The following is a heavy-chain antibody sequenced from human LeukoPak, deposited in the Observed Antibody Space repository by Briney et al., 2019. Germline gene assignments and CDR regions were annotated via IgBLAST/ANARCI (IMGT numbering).Heavy chain of an antibody. CDR2: INLDGTTT. Sequence: PGRSLILSCAVYGFPFSNYWIHWVRQAPGKGLVWLSQINLDGTTTTYADAVKGRFTVSRDNAKNTLYLQMNSLSVEDTAIYYCARIATGGPLDWGQGTLVIVSS. J-gene: IGHJ4*02. D-gene: IGHD2-8*02. CDR1: GFPFSNYW. CDR3: ARIATGGPLD. V-gene: IGHV3-74*01.